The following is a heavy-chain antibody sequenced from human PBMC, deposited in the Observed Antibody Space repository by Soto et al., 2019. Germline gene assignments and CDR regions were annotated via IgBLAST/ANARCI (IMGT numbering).Heavy chain of an antibody. V-gene: IGHV4-30-2*01. CDR3: ASGNPVPLDY. CDR2: IYHSGST. J-gene: IGHJ4*02. D-gene: IGHD1-1*01. Sequence: QLQLQESGSGLVKPSQTLSLTCAVSGVSISSGGYSWSWIRQPPGKGLEWIGYIYHSGSTYYNPARKRRVTISVDRSKNQFSLQLSSVAAADTAVYYCASGNPVPLDYWGQGTLVTVSS. CDR1: GVSISSGGYS.